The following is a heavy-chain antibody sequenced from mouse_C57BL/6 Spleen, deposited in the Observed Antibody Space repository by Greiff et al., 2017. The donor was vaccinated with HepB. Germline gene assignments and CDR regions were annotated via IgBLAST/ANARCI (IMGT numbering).Heavy chain of an antibody. CDR2: ISYDGSN. CDR3: ARDFHFDY. J-gene: IGHJ2*01. Sequence: ESGPGLVKPSQSLSLTCSVTGYSITSGYYWNWIRQFPGNKLEWMGYISYDGSNNYNPSLKNRISITRDTSKNQFFLKLNSVTTEDTATYYCARDFHFDYWGQGTTLTVSS. V-gene: IGHV3-6*01. CDR1: GYSITSGYY.